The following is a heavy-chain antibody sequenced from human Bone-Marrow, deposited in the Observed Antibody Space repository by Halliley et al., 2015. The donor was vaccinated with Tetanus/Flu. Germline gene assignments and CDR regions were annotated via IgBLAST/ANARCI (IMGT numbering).Heavy chain of an antibody. Sequence: TLSLTCTVSGGSISSGSYYWSWIRQHPGKGLEWIGYIHHSGPSYYNPSLRSRLAISVDTSKNQFSLKLSSVAAADTAVYYCARDTAKVGSGLDIWGQGTMVIVSS. V-gene: IGHV4-31*03. J-gene: IGHJ3*02. CDR3: ARDTAKVGSGLDI. D-gene: IGHD3-3*01. CDR1: GGSISSGSYY. CDR2: IHHSGPS.